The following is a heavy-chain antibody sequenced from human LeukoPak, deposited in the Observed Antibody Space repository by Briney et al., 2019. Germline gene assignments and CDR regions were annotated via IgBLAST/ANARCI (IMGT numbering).Heavy chain of an antibody. J-gene: IGHJ4*02. CDR2: ISGSGGST. CDR1: GFTFSSYA. Sequence: GGSLRLSCAASGFTFSSYAMSWVRQAPGKGLEWVSAISGSGGSTYYADSVKGRFTISRDNSKNTLYLQMNSLRAEDTAVYYCAKDMGLAVYYYDSSGSRPYWGQGTLVTVSS. CDR3: AKDMGLAVYYYDSSGSRPY. D-gene: IGHD3-22*01. V-gene: IGHV3-23*01.